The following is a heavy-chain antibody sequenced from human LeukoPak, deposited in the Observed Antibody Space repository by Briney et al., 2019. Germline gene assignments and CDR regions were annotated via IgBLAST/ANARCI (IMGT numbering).Heavy chain of an antibody. Sequence: SETLSLTCTVSGGSISSYYWSWIRQPAGKGLEWIGRIYTSGGTNYNPSLKSRVTMSVDTSKNQFSLKLSSVTAADTAVYYCARALGYCSSTSCYRAYYYYMDVWGKGTTVTVSS. J-gene: IGHJ6*03. V-gene: IGHV4-4*07. D-gene: IGHD2-2*02. CDR3: ARALGYCSSTSCYRAYYYYMDV. CDR1: GGSISSYY. CDR2: IYTSGGT.